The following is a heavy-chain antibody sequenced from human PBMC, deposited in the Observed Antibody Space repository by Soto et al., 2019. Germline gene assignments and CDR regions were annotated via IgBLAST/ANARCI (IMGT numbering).Heavy chain of an antibody. CDR3: ARDLTKGIQTFDP. Sequence: SVKVYCKASAGTFSSYAISWVRQAPGQGLEWMGGIIPIFGTANYAQKFQGRVTITADESTSTAYMELSSLRSEDTAVYYCARDLTKGIQTFDPWGQGTLVTVSS. J-gene: IGHJ5*02. D-gene: IGHD5-18*01. CDR2: IIPIFGTA. CDR1: AGTFSSYA. V-gene: IGHV1-69*13.